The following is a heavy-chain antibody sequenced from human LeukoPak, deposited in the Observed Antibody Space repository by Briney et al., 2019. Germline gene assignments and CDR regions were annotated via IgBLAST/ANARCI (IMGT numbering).Heavy chain of an antibody. CDR2: INAGNGNT. Sequence: ASVKVSCKASGYTFTSYAMHWVRQAPGQRLEWMGWINAGNGNTKYSQKFQGRVTITRDTSASTAYMELSSLRSEDTAVYYCARVPIAVAGPFDYWGQGTLVTVSS. CDR3: ARVPIAVAGPFDY. CDR1: GYTFTSYA. V-gene: IGHV1-3*01. D-gene: IGHD6-19*01. J-gene: IGHJ4*02.